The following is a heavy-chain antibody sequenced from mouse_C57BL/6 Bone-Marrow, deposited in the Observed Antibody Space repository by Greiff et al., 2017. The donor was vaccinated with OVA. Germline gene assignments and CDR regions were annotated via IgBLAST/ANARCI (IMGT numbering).Heavy chain of an antibody. CDR1: GFNIKDDY. CDR3: TTSYYGSGVMDY. V-gene: IGHV14-4*01. D-gene: IGHD1-1*01. Sequence: VQLKQSGAELVRPGASVKLSCTASGFNIKDDYMHWVKQRPEQGLEWIGWIDPENGDTEYASKFQGKATITADTSSNTAYLQLSSLTSEDTAVYYYTTSYYGSGVMDYWGQGTSVTVSS. J-gene: IGHJ4*01. CDR2: IDPENGDT.